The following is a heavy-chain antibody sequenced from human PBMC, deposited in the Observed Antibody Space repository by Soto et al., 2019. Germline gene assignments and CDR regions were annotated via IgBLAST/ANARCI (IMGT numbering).Heavy chain of an antibody. CDR2: IYYSWST. CDR3: ARQDAWELLPHFDY. Sequence: SETLSLTCTVSGGSISSSSYYWGWIRQPPGKGLEWIGSIYYSWSTYYNPSLKSRVTISVDTSKNQFSLKLSSVTAADTAVYYCARQDAWELLPHFDYWGQGTLVTVSS. D-gene: IGHD1-26*01. CDR1: GGSISSSSYY. J-gene: IGHJ4*02. V-gene: IGHV4-39*01.